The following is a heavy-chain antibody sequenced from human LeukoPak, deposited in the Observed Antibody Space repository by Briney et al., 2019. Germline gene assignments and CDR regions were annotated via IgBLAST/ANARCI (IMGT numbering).Heavy chain of an antibody. Sequence: ASVKVSCKASGYTFTGYYMHWVRQAPGQGLEWMGRIDPNNGGTNYAQNFQGWVTMTRDTSISTAYMELNRLRSDDTAVYYCASTGRRGDTAMVTVFDYWGQGTLVTVSS. J-gene: IGHJ4*02. CDR1: GYTFTGYY. CDR2: IDPNNGGT. V-gene: IGHV1-2*04. CDR3: ASTGRRGDTAMVTVFDY. D-gene: IGHD5-18*01.